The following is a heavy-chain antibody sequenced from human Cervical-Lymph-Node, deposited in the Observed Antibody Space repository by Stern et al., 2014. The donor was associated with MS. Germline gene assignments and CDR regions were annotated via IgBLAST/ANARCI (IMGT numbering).Heavy chain of an antibody. Sequence: QVQLQESGPGLVKPSQTLSLTCTVSGASIRTGGYYWSWIRPHPGKGLDWIGQIYNPGNPFHNPSLKMRVSRFLKASKNQFSRKVNPVTAADTAVYYCAGGGGGPTYWGQGTLVTVSS. CDR2: IYNPGNP. CDR3: AGGGGGPTY. D-gene: IGHD3-16*01. CDR1: GASIRTGGYY. V-gene: IGHV4-31*03. J-gene: IGHJ1*01.